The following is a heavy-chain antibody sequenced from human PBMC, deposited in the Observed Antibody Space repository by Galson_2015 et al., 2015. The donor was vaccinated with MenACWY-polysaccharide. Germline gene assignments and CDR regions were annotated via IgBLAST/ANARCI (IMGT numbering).Heavy chain of an antibody. CDR3: ARSGFYDISGSSDAFDI. J-gene: IGHJ3*02. D-gene: IGHD3-22*01. CDR2: INPNTGGT. CDR1: GYTFTGYS. Sequence: SVKVSCKASGYTFTGYSMYWVRHAPGQGLEWLGRINPNTGGTNYAQKFQGRVTMTRDTSISAAYMELSSLKSDDTAIYYCARSGFYDISGSSDAFDIWGLGTLVTVSS. V-gene: IGHV1-2*06.